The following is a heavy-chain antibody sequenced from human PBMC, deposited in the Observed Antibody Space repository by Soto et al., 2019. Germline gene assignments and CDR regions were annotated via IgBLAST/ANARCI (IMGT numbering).Heavy chain of an antibody. J-gene: IGHJ4*02. CDR3: ARIHWAQSSIDY. Sequence: PSETLSLTCAVSGGSIDSGAFSLSWIRQPPGKGLEWIGYVTHSGTAYSIPSLNGRLTLSVDSSQTQFPLKLTSVTAADSAFYYCARIHWAQSSIDYWGRGILVTVSS. CDR2: VTHSGTA. D-gene: IGHD6-19*01. V-gene: IGHV4-30-2*01. CDR1: GGSIDSGAFS.